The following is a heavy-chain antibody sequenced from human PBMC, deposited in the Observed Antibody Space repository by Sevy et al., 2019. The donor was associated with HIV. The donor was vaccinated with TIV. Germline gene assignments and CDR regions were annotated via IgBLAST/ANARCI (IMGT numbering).Heavy chain of an antibody. D-gene: IGHD2-21*01. CDR1: GFTFSNYW. V-gene: IGHV3-7*03. J-gene: IGHJ4*02. CDR2: IKRDGSEK. Sequence: GGSLRLSCEASGFTFSNYWMSWVRQAPGKGLEWVANIKRDGSEKYYVASVKGRFTISRDNAKNSLYLQMNSLRAEDTAVYYCARGVVVIALAFYYWGQGTLVTVSS. CDR3: ARGVVVIALAFYY.